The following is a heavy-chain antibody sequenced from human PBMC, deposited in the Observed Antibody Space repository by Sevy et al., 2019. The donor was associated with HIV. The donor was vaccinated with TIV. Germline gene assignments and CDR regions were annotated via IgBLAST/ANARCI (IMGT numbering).Heavy chain of an antibody. CDR2: IIPIFGTA. CDR3: ALGQDYYYYMDV. CDR1: GGTFSSYA. J-gene: IGHJ6*03. V-gene: IGHV1-69*06. Sequence: ASVKVSCKASGGTFSSYAISWVRQAPGQGLEWMGGIIPIFGTANYAQKFQGRVTITADKSTRTAYMELSSLRSEDTAVYYCALGQDYYYYMDVWGKWTTVTVSS.